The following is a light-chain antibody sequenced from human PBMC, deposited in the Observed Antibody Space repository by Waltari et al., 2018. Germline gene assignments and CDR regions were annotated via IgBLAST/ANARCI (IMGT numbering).Light chain of an antibody. CDR2: DAS. CDR3: QQYDKLPLT. Sequence: DIHMTQFPSSLSASVGGRVTITCQATQDIRNHSNWYQQKPGKAPKLLVYDASRLQSGVPSRFGGSRSGTYFTFTISSLQAEDAATYYCQQYDKLPLTFGGGTKVDI. CDR1: QDIRNH. V-gene: IGKV1-33*01. J-gene: IGKJ4*01.